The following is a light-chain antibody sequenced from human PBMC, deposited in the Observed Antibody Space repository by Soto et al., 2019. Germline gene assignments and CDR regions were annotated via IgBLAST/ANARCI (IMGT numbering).Light chain of an antibody. CDR2: GAS. CDR1: QSFSSN. CDR3: QQYIRWPLT. J-gene: IGKJ4*01. Sequence: EIVMTQSPATLSVSPGERATLSCRASQSFSSNLAWYQQKPGQAPSLLIYGASTRATGTPARFSGSGSGTEFTLTISSLQSEDFAVYYCQQYIRWPLTFGGGTKV. V-gene: IGKV3-15*01.